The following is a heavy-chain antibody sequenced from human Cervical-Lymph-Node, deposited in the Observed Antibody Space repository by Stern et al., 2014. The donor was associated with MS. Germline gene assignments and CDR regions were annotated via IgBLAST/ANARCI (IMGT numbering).Heavy chain of an antibody. V-gene: IGHV1-69*01. Sequence: QVQLGQSGADVKKPGSSVKVTCRASGGTFSSNAISWLRQAPGQGLEWMGGIVPIFAKANYAQKFQGRVTITADESTSTDYMEMSSLTSDDTAVYYCARERGNTYGFGSWGQGTLVTVSS. CDR2: IVPIFAKA. CDR1: GGTFSSNA. J-gene: IGHJ5*02. CDR3: ARERGNTYGFGS. D-gene: IGHD4-17*01.